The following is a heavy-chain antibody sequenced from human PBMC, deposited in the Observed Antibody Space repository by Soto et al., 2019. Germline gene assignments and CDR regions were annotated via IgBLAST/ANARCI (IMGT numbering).Heavy chain of an antibody. CDR1: GGSISSGGYY. D-gene: IGHD3-9*01. CDR2: IYYSGST. V-gene: IGHV4-31*03. J-gene: IGHJ4*02. CDR3: ARAALGYDILTGFAY. Sequence: QVQLQESGPGLVKPSQTLSLTCTVSGGSISSGGYYWSWIRQHPGKGLEWIGYIYYSGSTYYNPSLKSRVTISVDTSKNQFSLKWSSVTAADTAVYYCARAALGYDILTGFAYWGQGTLVTVSS.